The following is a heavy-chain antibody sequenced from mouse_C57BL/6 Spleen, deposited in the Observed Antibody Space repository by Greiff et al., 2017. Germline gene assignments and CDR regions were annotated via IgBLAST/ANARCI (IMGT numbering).Heavy chain of an antibody. D-gene: IGHD2-3*01. CDR2: IYPGSGST. J-gene: IGHJ3*01. CDR3: ARSGYDGDPAFAY. CDR1: GYTFTSYW. Sequence: QVQLQQPGAELVKPGASVKMSCKASGYTFTSYWITWVKQRPGQGLEWIGDIYPGSGSTTYNEKFKGKATLTVDTSASTADMQLSSLTSEDSAVYYCARSGYDGDPAFAYWGQGTLVTVSA. V-gene: IGHV1-55*01.